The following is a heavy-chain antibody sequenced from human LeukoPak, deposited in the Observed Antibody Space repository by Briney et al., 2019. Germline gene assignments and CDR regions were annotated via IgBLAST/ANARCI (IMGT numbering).Heavy chain of an antibody. D-gene: IGHD3-22*01. V-gene: IGHV4-59*08. Sequence: SETLSLTCAVSGVSISNYYWTWIRQPPGKGLEWIGYIFYSGSINYNPSLKSRVTISVDTSKNQISLKLRSVTAADTAVYYCARQYYYDSSGYWSFDPWGQGTLVTVSS. CDR1: GVSISNYY. CDR3: ARQYYYDSSGYWSFDP. J-gene: IGHJ5*02. CDR2: IFYSGSI.